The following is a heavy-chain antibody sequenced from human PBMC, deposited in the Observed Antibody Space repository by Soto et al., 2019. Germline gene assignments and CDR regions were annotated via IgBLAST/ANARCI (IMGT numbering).Heavy chain of an antibody. V-gene: IGHV3-30-3*01. D-gene: IGHD3-3*01. CDR2: ISYDGSNK. Sequence: QVQLVEPGGCVVQPWRSLRLSCAASGYTFSSYAMHWVRQAPGKGLEWVAVISYDGSNKYYAVSVKGRFTISRDNSKKTLSLPTKRLSAEDTAVYYCERGGRITIYGDFGYWGRGTLVSVSS. CDR3: ERGGRITIYGDFGY. J-gene: IGHJ4*02. CDR1: GYTFSSYA.